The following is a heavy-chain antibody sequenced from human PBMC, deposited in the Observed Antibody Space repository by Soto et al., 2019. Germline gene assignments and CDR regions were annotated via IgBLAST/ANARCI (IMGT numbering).Heavy chain of an antibody. J-gene: IGHJ4*02. CDR3: ARMTSSLSPGR. Sequence: EEQLVESGGGLVQPGGSLRLSCVASGFAFSNYSMNWVRQAPGKGLEWVSYIRSSGSPTYYAGSVKGRFTISRDNAKKSLYLQMNILRAEDTAVYYCARMTSSLSPGRWGQGTLVTVSS. V-gene: IGHV3-48*01. CDR2: IRSSGSPT. CDR1: GFAFSNYS. D-gene: IGHD2-2*01.